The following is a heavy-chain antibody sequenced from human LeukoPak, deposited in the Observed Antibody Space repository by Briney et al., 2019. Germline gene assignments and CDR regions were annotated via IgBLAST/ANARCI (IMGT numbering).Heavy chain of an antibody. CDR3: AKVNGYTFGYPLDY. V-gene: IGHV3-21*04. D-gene: IGHD5-18*01. Sequence: GGSLRLSCAASGFTFSGYSMNWVRQAPGKGLEWVSSISSSNYISYADSVKGRFTISRDNAKNSLYLQMNSLRAEDTAVYYCAKVNGYTFGYPLDYWGQGTLVTVSS. J-gene: IGHJ4*02. CDR2: ISSSNYI. CDR1: GFTFSGYS.